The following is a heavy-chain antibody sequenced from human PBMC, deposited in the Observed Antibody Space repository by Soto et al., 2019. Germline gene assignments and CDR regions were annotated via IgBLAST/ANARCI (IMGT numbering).Heavy chain of an antibody. CDR2: INPSGGST. D-gene: IGHD1-26*01. CDR1: GYTFTSYY. V-gene: IGHV1-46*01. Sequence: GASVKVSFKASGYTFTSYYMHWVRQAPGQGLEWIGIINPSGGSTSYAQKFQGRVTMTRDTSTSTVYMELSSLRSEDTAVYYCARDGWELLRGNWFDPWGQGTLVTVSS. CDR3: ARDGWELLRGNWFDP. J-gene: IGHJ5*02.